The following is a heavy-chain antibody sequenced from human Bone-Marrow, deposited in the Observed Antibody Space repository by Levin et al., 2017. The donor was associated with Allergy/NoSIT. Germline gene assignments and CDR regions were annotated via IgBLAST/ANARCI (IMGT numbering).Heavy chain of an antibody. D-gene: IGHD3-22*01. J-gene: IGHJ4*02. Sequence: PGGSLRLSCAASGFTFSHYGMHWVRQAPGKGLEWVAVLWYDGSNEKYADSVKGRFSISRDNSKNTLYLQLNSLRAEDTAVYYCARGAYDNSGYSFYFDDWGQGTLVTVSS. CDR3: ARGAYDNSGYSFYFDD. V-gene: IGHV3-33*01. CDR2: LWYDGSNE. CDR1: GFTFSHYG.